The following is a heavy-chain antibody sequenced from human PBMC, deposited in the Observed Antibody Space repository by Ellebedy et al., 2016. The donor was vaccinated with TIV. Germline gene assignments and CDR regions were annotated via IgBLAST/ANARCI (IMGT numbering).Heavy chain of an antibody. V-gene: IGHV3-33*01. D-gene: IGHD2-15*01. CDR2: IWYDGSNK. CDR3: ARVEGYCSGGSCYSAHLFDY. CDR1: GFTFSSYG. Sequence: GESLKISCAASGFTFSSYGMHWVRQAPGKGLEWVAVIWYDGSNKYYADSVKGRFTISRDNSKNTLYLQMNSLRAEDTAVYYCARVEGYCSGGSCYSAHLFDYWGQGTPVTVSS. J-gene: IGHJ4*02.